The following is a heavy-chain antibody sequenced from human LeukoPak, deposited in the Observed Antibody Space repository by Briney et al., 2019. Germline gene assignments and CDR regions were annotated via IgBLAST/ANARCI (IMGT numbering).Heavy chain of an antibody. CDR3: ARVTLLETKRATFDY. CDR2: IKPDGSET. Sequence: PGGSLRLSCAASGFTFTNYWMSWVRQAPGKGLEGLAHIKPDGSETYYIHSVKGRFTISRDNVKNALYLQMDSLRAEDTAVYYCARVTLLETKRATFDYWGQGTLVTVSS. V-gene: IGHV3-7*01. D-gene: IGHD3-3*01. CDR1: GFTFTNYW. J-gene: IGHJ4*02.